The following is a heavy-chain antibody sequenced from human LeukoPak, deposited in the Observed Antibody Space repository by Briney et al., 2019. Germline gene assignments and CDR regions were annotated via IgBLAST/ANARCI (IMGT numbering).Heavy chain of an antibody. J-gene: IGHJ4*02. Sequence: GGSLRLSCAVSGFTFSDYYMSWIRQAPGKGLEWVSYIGSTGSTIFYADSVKGRFTISRDNAQNSLYLQMNSLRVEDTAVYYCAREGGGGPLDYWGQGTLVTVSS. CDR1: GFTFSDYY. V-gene: IGHV3-11*01. CDR2: IGSTGSTI. CDR3: AREGGGGPLDY. D-gene: IGHD2-15*01.